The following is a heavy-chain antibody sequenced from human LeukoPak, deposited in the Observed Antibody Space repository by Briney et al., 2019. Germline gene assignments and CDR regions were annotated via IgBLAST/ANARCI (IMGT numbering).Heavy chain of an antibody. CDR3: ARGSRLLWFGELLAPYFDY. CDR2: ISAYNGNT. D-gene: IGHD3-10*01. CDR1: GYTFTSYG. V-gene: IGHV1-18*01. Sequence: ASVKVSCKVSGYTFTSYGISWVRQAPGQGLEWMGWISAYNGNTNYAQKLQGRVTMTTDTSTSTAYMELRSLRSDDTAVYYCARGSRLLWFGELLAPYFDYWGQGTLVTVSS. J-gene: IGHJ4*02.